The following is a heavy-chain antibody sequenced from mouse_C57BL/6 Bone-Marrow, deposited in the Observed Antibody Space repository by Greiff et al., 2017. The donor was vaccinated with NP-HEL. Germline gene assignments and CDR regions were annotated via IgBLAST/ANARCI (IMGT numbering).Heavy chain of an antibody. V-gene: IGHV1-15*01. D-gene: IGHD6-1*01. J-gene: IGHJ4*01. CDR3: TDPQPAYAMDY. CDR1: GYTFTDYE. Sequence: QVQLQQSGAELVRPGASVTLSCKASGYTFTDYEMHWVKQTPVHGLEWIGAIDPETGGTAYNQKFKGKAILTADKSSSTAYMELRSLTSEDSAVYYCTDPQPAYAMDYWGQGTSVTVSS. CDR2: IDPETGGT.